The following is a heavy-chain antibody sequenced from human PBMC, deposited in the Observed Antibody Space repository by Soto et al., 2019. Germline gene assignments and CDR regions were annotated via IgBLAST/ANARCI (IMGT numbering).Heavy chain of an antibody. J-gene: IGHJ1*01. V-gene: IGHV6-1*01. CDR2: TYYRSKWYN. CDR3: ARALAYCGRTGCYPLVS. Sequence: PSQTLSLTCAISGDSVSSNTAFWTWVRQSPSRGLEWLGRTYYRSKWYNDYAVSVKSRLTINPDTSNNQFSLQLNSVTPEDSAVYYCARALAYCGRTGCYPLVSWGQGTLVTVSS. D-gene: IGHD2-2*01. CDR1: GDSVSSNTAF.